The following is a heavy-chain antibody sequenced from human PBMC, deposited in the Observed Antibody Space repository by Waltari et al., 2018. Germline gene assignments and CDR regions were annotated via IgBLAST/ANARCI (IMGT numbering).Heavy chain of an antibody. CDR3: ARVRNRATGKGATGDFDY. D-gene: IGHD3-16*01. CDR2: INPNSGGT. Sequence: QVQLVQSGAEVKKPGASVKVSCKASGYTFTGYYMHWVRQAPGQGLEWMGWINPNSGGTNYAQKFQGRGTMTRDTSISTAYMELSRLRSDDTAVYYWARVRNRATGKGATGDFDYWGQGTLVTVSS. V-gene: IGHV1-2*02. CDR1: GYTFTGYY. J-gene: IGHJ4*02.